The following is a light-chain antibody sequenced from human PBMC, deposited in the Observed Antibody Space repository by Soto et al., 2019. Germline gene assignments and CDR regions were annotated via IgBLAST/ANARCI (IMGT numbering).Light chain of an antibody. CDR1: QSVSSNY. Sequence: DIVLTQSPCTLSLSAGERATLSCRASQSVSSNYLAWYQQKPGQAPRLLIYGASSRATGIPDRFSGSGSGTDFTLTITGLEHAESSVYYCQQSDRFPYTFGQGTKLEIK. V-gene: IGKV3-20*01. CDR2: GAS. CDR3: QQSDRFPYT. J-gene: IGKJ2*01.